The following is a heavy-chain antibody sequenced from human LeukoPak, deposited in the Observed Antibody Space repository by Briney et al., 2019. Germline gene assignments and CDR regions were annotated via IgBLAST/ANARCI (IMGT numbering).Heavy chain of an antibody. D-gene: IGHD3-22*01. J-gene: IGHJ6*03. CDR1: GDTGTLSSFA. CDR3: ARVSYYDSSGYYYYYYYYMDV. CDR2: IFPIFATA. Sequence: GASVTVSCKASGDTGTLSSFAINWLRQAPGQGLEWMGGIFPIFATANYAQKFQGRLTITADESTSTVYMELRSLRSDDTAVYYCARVSYYDSSGYYYYYYYYMDVWGKGTTVTVSS. V-gene: IGHV1-69*13.